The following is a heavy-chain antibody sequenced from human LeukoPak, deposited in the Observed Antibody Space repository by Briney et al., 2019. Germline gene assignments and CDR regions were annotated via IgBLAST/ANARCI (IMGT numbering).Heavy chain of an antibody. D-gene: IGHD3-16*02. V-gene: IGHV3-23*01. CDR1: GFTFSSYS. J-gene: IGHJ3*02. CDR3: AKAAAGIMITFGGVIVIGYDI. Sequence: GGSLRLSCAASGFTFSSYSMNWVRQAPGKGLEWVSAISGSGGSTYYADSVKGRFTISRDNSKNTLYLQMNSLRAEDTAVYYCAKAAAGIMITFGGVIVIGYDIWGQGTMVTVSS. CDR2: ISGSGGST.